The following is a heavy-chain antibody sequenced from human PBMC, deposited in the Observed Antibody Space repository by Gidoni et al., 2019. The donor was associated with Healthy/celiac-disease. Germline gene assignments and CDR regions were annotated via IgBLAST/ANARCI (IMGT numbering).Heavy chain of an antibody. CDR2: INHSGST. CDR3: AGDTYYYDSSGYYYTAYAFDI. V-gene: IGHV4-34*01. D-gene: IGHD3-22*01. J-gene: IGHJ3*02. Sequence: LEWIGEINHSGSTNYNPSLKSRVTISVDTSKNQFSLKLSSVTAADTAVYYCAGDTYYYDSSGYYYTAYAFDIWGQGTMVTVSS.